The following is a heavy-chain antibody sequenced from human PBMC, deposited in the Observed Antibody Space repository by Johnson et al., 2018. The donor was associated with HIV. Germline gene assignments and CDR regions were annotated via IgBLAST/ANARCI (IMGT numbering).Heavy chain of an antibody. Sequence: QMLLVESGGGVVQPGRSLRLSCVASGFTFSSYGMHWVRQTPGKGLEWVAVISYNGTNTWYADSVKGRFTISRDNSKNTMYLQLNSLRPEDTAVYYCVKDRGGRFSGSYLSLRVGAFDIWGQGTLVTVSS. J-gene: IGHJ3*02. D-gene: IGHD1-26*01. CDR3: VKDRGGRFSGSYLSLRVGAFDI. CDR1: GFTFSSYG. CDR2: ISYNGTNT. V-gene: IGHV3-30*18.